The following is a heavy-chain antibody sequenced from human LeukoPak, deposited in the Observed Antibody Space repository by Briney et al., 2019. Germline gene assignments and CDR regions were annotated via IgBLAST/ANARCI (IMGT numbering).Heavy chain of an antibody. CDR1: GYTFTGYY. CDR3: ATTELGAAAGTGTFDY. CDR2: INPNSGGT. V-gene: IGHV1-2*02. J-gene: IGHJ4*02. D-gene: IGHD6-13*01. Sequence: GASVKVSCKASGYTFTGYYMHWVRQAPGQGLEWMGWINPNSGGTNYAQKFQGRVTMTRDTSISTPYMELSRLRSDDTAVYYCATTELGAAAGTGTFDYWGQGTLVTVSS.